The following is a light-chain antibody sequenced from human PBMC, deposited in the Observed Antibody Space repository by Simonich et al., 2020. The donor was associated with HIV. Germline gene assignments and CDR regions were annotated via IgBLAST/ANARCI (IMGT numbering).Light chain of an antibody. CDR1: QDISHS. Sequence: DIQMTQSPSSLSASVGDRVTITCRASQDISHSLAWYQQKPGKAPKLLIYGASRLQSGVPSRFSGSGSGTDFTLTISSLQPEDFATYYCQQSYSTPRTFGQGTKVEIK. J-gene: IGKJ1*01. CDR2: GAS. V-gene: IGKV1-39*01. CDR3: QQSYSTPRT.